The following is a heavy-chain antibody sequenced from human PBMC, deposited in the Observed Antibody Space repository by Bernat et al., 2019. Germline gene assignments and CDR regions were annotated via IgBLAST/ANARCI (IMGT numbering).Heavy chain of an antibody. CDR1: GFTFSSYG. J-gene: IGHJ4*02. D-gene: IGHD3-22*01. V-gene: IGHV3-30*03. Sequence: QVQLVESGGGVVQPGRSLRLSCAASGFTFSSYGMHWVRQAPGKGLEWVAVISYDGSNKYYADSVKGRFTISRDNSKNTLYLQMNSLRAEDTAVYYCARDRRRHSSGYSGWGQGTLVTVSS. CDR3: ARDRRRHSSGYSG. CDR2: ISYDGSNK.